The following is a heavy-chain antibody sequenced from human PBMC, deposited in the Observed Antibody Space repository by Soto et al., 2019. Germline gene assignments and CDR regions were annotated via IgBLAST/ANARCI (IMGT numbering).Heavy chain of an antibody. D-gene: IGHD4-17*01. Sequence: ASVKVSCKPSGYTFTSYAMHWVRQAPGQRLEWMGWINAGNGNTRYSQKFQGRVTITRDTSASTAYMELSSLRSEDTAVYYCARGPKNYGELDYWGQGTLVTVSS. CDR2: INAGNGNT. CDR1: GYTFTSYA. V-gene: IGHV1-3*01. CDR3: ARGPKNYGELDY. J-gene: IGHJ4*02.